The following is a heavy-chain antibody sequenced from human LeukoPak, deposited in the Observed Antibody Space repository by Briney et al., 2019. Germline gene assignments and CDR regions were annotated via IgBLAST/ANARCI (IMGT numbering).Heavy chain of an antibody. CDR1: GYSISSGYY. V-gene: IGHV4-38-2*02. CDR3: ASLDGYRFDP. J-gene: IGHJ5*02. CDR2: IYHSGST. Sequence: SETLSLTCTVSGYSISSGYYWGWIRQPPGKGVEWIGSIYHSGSTYYNPSLKSRVTISVDTSKNQFSLKLSSVTAADTAVYYCASLDGYRFDPWGQGTLVTVSS. D-gene: IGHD5-24*01.